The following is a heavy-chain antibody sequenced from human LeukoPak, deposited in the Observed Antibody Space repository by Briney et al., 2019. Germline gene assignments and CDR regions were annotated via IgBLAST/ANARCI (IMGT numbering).Heavy chain of an antibody. CDR3: ARDVPQDY. Sequence: GGSLRLSCAASGFTFSSYAMSWVRQAPGKGLEWVSVIYSGGSTYYADSVKGRFTISRDNSKNTLYLQMNSLRAEDTAVYYCARDVPQDYWGQGTLVTVSS. CDR2: IYSGGST. CDR1: GFTFSSYA. J-gene: IGHJ4*02. V-gene: IGHV3-66*01.